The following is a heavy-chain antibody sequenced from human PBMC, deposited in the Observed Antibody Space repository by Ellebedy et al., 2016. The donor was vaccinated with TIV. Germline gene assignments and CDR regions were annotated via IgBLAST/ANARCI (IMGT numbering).Heavy chain of an antibody. CDR1: GGSISSSSYY. D-gene: IGHD6-25*01. V-gene: IGHV4-39*01. Sequence: MPSETLSLTCTVSGGSISSSSYYWGWIRQPPGKGLEWIGSIRSSGRTYYNPPLKSRVTMSVDTSKNQFSLNLNSVTAADTAVYFCAGRSGAAASGHDYWGQGTLVSVSS. CDR2: IRSSGRT. J-gene: IGHJ4*02. CDR3: AGRSGAAASGHDY.